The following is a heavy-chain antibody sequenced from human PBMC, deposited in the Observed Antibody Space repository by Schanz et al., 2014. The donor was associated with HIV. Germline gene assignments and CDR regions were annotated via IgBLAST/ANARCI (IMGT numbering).Heavy chain of an antibody. D-gene: IGHD6-13*01. CDR1: GFTFSSYG. V-gene: IGHV3-21*01. CDR3: ARETSGFSTSWPPRYHYYGMDV. Sequence: VQLVESGGGVVQPGRSLRLSCAASGFTFSSYGMHWVRQAPGKGLEWVSSISSSSSDKYYADSVKGRFTISRDNSKNTLYLQMNSLRPEDTAVYYCARETSGFSTSWPPRYHYYGMDVWGQGTTVTVSS. J-gene: IGHJ6*02. CDR2: ISSSSSDK.